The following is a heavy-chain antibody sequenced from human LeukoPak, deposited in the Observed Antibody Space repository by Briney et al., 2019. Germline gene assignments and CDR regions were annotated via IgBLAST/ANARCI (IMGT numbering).Heavy chain of an antibody. CDR1: GYTFTGYY. V-gene: IGHV1-2*02. J-gene: IGHJ6*02. Sequence: VASVTVSCAASGYTFTGYYMHWVRQAPGQGLEWMGWINPNSGGTNYAQKFQGRVTMTRDTSISTAYMELSRLRSDDTAVYYCARDLGHCSSTSCYVSYYYGMDVWGQGTTVTVSS. CDR3: ARDLGHCSSTSCYVSYYYGMDV. CDR2: INPNSGGT. D-gene: IGHD2-2*01.